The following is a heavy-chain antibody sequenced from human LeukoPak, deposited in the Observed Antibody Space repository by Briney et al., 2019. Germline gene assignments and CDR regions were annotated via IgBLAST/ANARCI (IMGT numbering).Heavy chain of an antibody. V-gene: IGHV1-8*02. CDR2: MNPNSGNT. J-gene: IGHJ4*02. Sequence: ASVKVSCKASGYTFTGYYMHWVRQAPGQGLEWMGWMNPNSGNTGYAQKFQGRVTMTRNTSISTAYMELSSLRSEDTAVYYCARLGTSSSWYVNYFDYWGQGTLVTVSS. D-gene: IGHD6-13*01. CDR1: GYTFTGYY. CDR3: ARLGTSSSWYVNYFDY.